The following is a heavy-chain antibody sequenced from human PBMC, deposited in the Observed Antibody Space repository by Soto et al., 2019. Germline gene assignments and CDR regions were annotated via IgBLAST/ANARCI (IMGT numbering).Heavy chain of an antibody. Sequence: QVQLVQSGAEVKKPGSSVKVSCKASGGTFSSYAISWVRQAPGQGLEWMGGIIPIFGTANYAQKFQGRVTITADESTSKAYMELSSLRSEDTALYYCATKREGYCGGDCSFFDYWGQGPLVTVSS. CDR2: IIPIFGTA. J-gene: IGHJ4*02. CDR3: ATKREGYCGGDCSFFDY. CDR1: GGTFSSYA. V-gene: IGHV1-69*01. D-gene: IGHD2-21*02.